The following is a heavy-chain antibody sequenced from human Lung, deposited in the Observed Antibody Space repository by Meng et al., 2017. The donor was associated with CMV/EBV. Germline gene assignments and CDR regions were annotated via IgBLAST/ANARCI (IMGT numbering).Heavy chain of an antibody. CDR1: GGSISSYH. CDR2: IYTSGTT. Sequence: QVGLQEWGPGLVKTSELLASTCRVSGGSISSYHWVWIRQSAGKGLEWIGRIYTSGTTIYNPSLKSRLTLSLDTSKNQFSLKLNSVTAADTAVYYCARAEADTGNFDYWGQGTLVTVSS. CDR3: ARAEADTGNFDY. J-gene: IGHJ4*02. V-gene: IGHV4-4*07. D-gene: IGHD6-19*01.